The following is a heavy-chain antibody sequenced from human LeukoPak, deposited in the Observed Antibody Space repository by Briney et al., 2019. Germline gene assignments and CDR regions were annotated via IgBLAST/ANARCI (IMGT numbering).Heavy chain of an antibody. CDR3: ASRRVYYYYMDV. Sequence: SETLSLTCAVYGGSFSGYYWSWIRQPPGKGLEWIGEINHSGSTNYNPSLKSRVTISVDTSKNQFSLKLSSVTAADTAVYYCASRRVYYYYMDVWGKGTTVTVSS. CDR1: GGSFSGYY. CDR2: INHSGST. V-gene: IGHV4-34*01. J-gene: IGHJ6*03.